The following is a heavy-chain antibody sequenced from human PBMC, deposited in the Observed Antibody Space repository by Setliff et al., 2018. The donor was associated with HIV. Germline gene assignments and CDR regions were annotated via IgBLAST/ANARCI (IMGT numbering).Heavy chain of an antibody. CDR2: MNTDGSST. CDR3: ARGVRGAVNGMDV. J-gene: IGHJ6*02. V-gene: IGHV3-74*01. D-gene: IGHD3-10*01. Sequence: PGGSLRLSCAASGFTFSSYWMHWVRQAPGKGLVWVFGMNTDGSSTSYADSVKGRFTISRDNAKNTLYLQMNSLRAEDTAVYYCARGVRGAVNGMDVWGQGTTVTVSS. CDR1: GFTFSSYW.